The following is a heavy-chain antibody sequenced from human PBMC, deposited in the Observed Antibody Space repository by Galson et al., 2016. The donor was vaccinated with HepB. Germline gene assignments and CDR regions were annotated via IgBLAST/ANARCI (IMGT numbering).Heavy chain of an antibody. J-gene: IGHJ4*02. CDR3: AGGMGWLVDY. CDR2: IKEDGSVA. CDR1: EFTFPFYW. Sequence: SLRLSCAASEFTFPFYWMHWVRQAPGKGLEWVASIKEDGSVAYYQQSLKGRFTISRDNAKDSVFLQMNRLRADDTAVYYWAGGMGWLVDYWGQGTLVTVSS. D-gene: IGHD5-24*01. V-gene: IGHV3-7*01.